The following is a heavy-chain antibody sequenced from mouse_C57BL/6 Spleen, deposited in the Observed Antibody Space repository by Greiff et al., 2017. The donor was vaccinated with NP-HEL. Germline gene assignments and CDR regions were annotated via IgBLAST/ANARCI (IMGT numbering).Heavy chain of an antibody. Sequence: VQLKESGPELVKPGASVKISCKASGYSFTGYYMNWVKQSPEKSLEWIGEINPSTGGTTYNQKFKAKATLTVDKSSSTAYMQLKSLTSEDSAVYYCARSPTWYAMDYWGQGTSVTVSS. CDR3: ARSPTWYAMDY. CDR1: GYSFTGYY. V-gene: IGHV1-42*01. CDR2: INPSTGGT. J-gene: IGHJ4*01.